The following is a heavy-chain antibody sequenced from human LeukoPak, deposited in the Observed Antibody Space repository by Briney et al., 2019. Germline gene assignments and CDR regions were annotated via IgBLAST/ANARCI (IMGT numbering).Heavy chain of an antibody. J-gene: IGHJ5*02. D-gene: IGHD6-13*01. V-gene: IGHV1-2*04. CDR1: GYTFTSYA. CDR3: ARDQQASYNWFDP. CDR2: INPNSGGT. Sequence: ASVKVSCKASGYTFTSYAMNWVRQAPGQGLEWMGWINPNSGGTNYAQKFQGWVTMTRDTSISTAYMELSRLRSDDTAVYYCARDQQASYNWFDPWGQGTLVTVSS.